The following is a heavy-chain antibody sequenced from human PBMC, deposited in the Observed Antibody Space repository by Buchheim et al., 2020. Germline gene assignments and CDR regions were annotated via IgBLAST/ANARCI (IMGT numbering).Heavy chain of an antibody. J-gene: IGHJ6*03. CDR1: GYSFISYW. V-gene: IGHV5-51*01. CDR3: ARRSAAGKSDYYYYYMDV. D-gene: IGHD6-13*01. CDR2: IYPGDSDT. Sequence: EVQLAQSGAEVKKPGESLKISCKGSGYSFISYWIGWVRQMPGKGLEWMGIIYPGDSDTSYSPSFQGQVTISADKSISTAYPQWSNLKASDTAMYYCARRSAAGKSDYYYYYMDVLGKGTT.